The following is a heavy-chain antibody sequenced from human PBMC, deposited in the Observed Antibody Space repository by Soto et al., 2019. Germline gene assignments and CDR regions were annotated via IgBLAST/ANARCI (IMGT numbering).Heavy chain of an antibody. CDR1: GFTFSSYG. Sequence: GGSLRLSCAASGFTFSSYGMHWVRQAPGKGLEWVAVISYDGSNKYYADSVKGRFTISRDNSKNTLYLQMNSLRAEDTAVYYCAKGRWDIVVVPAPPELSWFDPWGQGTMVTVYS. CDR2: ISYDGSNK. V-gene: IGHV3-30*18. J-gene: IGHJ5*02. D-gene: IGHD2-2*01. CDR3: AKGRWDIVVVPAPPELSWFDP.